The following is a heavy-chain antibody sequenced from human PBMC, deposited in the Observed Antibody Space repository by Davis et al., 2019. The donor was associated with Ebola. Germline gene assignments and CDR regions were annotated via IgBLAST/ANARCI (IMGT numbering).Heavy chain of an antibody. Sequence: PGGSLRLSCAASGFTFSSYWMHWVRQAPGKGLVWVSRINTDGSTINYADSVKGRFTIFRDNAKNTVYLQMNSLRAEDTAVYYCARVARGARNRWFDPWGKETLVTVSS. V-gene: IGHV3-74*01. CDR3: ARVARGARNRWFDP. D-gene: IGHD1-14*01. J-gene: IGHJ5*02. CDR1: GFTFSSYW. CDR2: INTDGSTI.